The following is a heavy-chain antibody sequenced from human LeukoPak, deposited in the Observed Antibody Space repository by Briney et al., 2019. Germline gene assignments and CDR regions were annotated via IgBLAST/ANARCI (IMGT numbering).Heavy chain of an antibody. D-gene: IGHD3-16*02. CDR1: GFTFTSYA. V-gene: IGHV3-23*01. CDR3: AKGEKTRPFGGVIDY. Sequence: GGSLRFSCAASGFTFTSYAMSWVRQAPGKGLEWVSAISDSGGSTYYADSVKGRFTISRDNSKNTLYPQMNSLRAEDTAVYYCAKGEKTRPFGGVIDYWGQGTLVTVSS. J-gene: IGHJ4*02. CDR2: ISDSGGST.